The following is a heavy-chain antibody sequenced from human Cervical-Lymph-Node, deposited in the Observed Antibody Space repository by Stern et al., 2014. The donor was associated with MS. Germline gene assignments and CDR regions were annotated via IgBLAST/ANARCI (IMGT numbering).Heavy chain of an antibody. CDR1: GFTFSGSA. J-gene: IGHJ6*02. D-gene: IGHD5-12*01. V-gene: IGHV3-73*01. CDR3: TTGVDIVATTYYYYGMDV. CDR2: IRSKANSYAT. Sequence: EVHLVESGGGLVQPGGSLKLSCAASGFTFSGSAMHWVRPASGKGLEWVGRIRSKANSYATAYAASVKGRFTISRDDSKNTAYLQMNSLKTEDTAVYYCTTGVDIVATTYYYYGMDVWGQGTTVTVSS.